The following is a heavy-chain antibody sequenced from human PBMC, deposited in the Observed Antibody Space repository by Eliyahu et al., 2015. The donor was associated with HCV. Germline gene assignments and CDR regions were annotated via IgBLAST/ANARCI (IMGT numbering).Heavy chain of an antibody. Sequence: QVQLQESGPGLVKPSETLSLTCXVSGXSXXTXYWSWIRQPPGKGLEWIGYIHYSGXTNYNPSLKSRVTISVDTSKNQXSLKLSSVTAADTAVYYCASGGGGIAVAGTGGWFDPWGQGTLVTVSS. CDR1: GXSXXTXY. J-gene: IGHJ5*02. D-gene: IGHD6-19*01. CDR2: IHYSGXT. CDR3: ASGGGGIAVAGTGGWFDP. V-gene: IGHV4-59*12.